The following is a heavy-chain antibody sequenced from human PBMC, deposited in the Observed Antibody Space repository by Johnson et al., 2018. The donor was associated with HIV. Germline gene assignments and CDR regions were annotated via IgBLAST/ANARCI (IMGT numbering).Heavy chain of an antibody. V-gene: IGHV3-20*04. CDR1: EFSVSGNY. CDR2: INWNGGST. CDR3: AKDLFYDPHAFDI. J-gene: IGHJ3*02. D-gene: IGHD2/OR15-2a*01. Sequence: EVQLVESGGGLVQPGGSLRLSCAASEFSVSGNYMTWVRQAPGKGLEWVSGINWNGGSTGYADSVKGRFTISRDNAKNSLYLQMNSLRAEDTALYYCAKDLFYDPHAFDIWGQGTMVTVSS.